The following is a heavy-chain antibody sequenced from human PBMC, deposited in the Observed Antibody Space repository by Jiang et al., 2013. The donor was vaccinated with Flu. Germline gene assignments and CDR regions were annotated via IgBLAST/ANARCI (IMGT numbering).Heavy chain of an antibody. V-gene: IGHV3-30-3*01. CDR3: ASTVGTNSGLGGY. CDR1: GFTFSSYT. Sequence: QLVESGGGVVQPGRSLRLSCAVSGFTFSSYTMHWVRQAPGKGLEWVALILYDGSNQYYADSVKGRFTISRDNSKNTLYLQMTSLRAEDTAVYYCASTVGTNSGLGGYWGQGTLVTVSS. CDR2: ILYDGSNQ. D-gene: IGHD4-23*01. J-gene: IGHJ4*02.